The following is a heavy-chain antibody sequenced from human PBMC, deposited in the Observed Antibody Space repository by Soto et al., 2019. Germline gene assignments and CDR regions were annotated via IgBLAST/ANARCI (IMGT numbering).Heavy chain of an antibody. J-gene: IGHJ1*01. CDR2: IKKDGSEK. V-gene: IGHV3-7*01. D-gene: IGHD4-17*01. CDR3: GYPYGDYAPDADVFQH. CDR1: GFMFNNYW. Sequence: EVRLVESGGGLVQPGGSLRLSCAASGFMFNNYWMSWVRQAPGKGLEWVANIKKDGSEKYYLDSVKGRFTISRDNAKNSVYLQMRSLSVEDTAVYYCGYPYGDYAPDADVFQHWGQGTLVTVSS.